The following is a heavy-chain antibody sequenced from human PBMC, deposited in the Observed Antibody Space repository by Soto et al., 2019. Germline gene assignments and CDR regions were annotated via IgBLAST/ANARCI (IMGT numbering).Heavy chain of an antibody. Sequence: SETLSLTCSVSGGPMSEYFWSWIRQSPGKGLEWIGYIYYLGSTDYNPSLKSRVTISVDTSKRQFSLRLTSVTAADTAVYYCARDGYDGSGSPYPAYWGPGXQVTVYS. D-gene: IGHD3-10*01. CDR3: ARDGYDGSGSPYPAY. J-gene: IGHJ4*02. V-gene: IGHV4-59*01. CDR2: IYYLGST. CDR1: GGPMSEYF.